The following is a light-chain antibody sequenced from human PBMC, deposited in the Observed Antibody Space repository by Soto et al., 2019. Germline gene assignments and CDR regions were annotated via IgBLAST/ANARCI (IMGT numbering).Light chain of an antibody. CDR1: QSVSSN. CDR2: GAS. J-gene: IGKJ3*01. Sequence: EIVMTQSPATLSVSRGERATLSCRASQSVSSNLAWYQQKPGQAPRLLIYGASTRATGIPARFSGSGSGTEFTLTISSLQSEDSAVYYCQHYNNWPPFTFGPGTKVDIK. CDR3: QHYNNWPPFT. V-gene: IGKV3-15*01.